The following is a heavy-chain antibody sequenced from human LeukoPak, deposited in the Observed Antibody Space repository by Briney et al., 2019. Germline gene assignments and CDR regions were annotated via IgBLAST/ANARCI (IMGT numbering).Heavy chain of an antibody. Sequence: ASVKVSCKASGYTFTSYYIQWARQAPGQGLEWMGIINPSGGSTTYAQKFQGRVTMTRDTSTSTVYMELSSLRSEDAAVYYCARSSNWNRFDYWGQGTLVTVSS. CDR2: INPSGGST. CDR3: ARSSNWNRFDY. J-gene: IGHJ4*02. V-gene: IGHV1-46*01. CDR1: GYTFTSYY. D-gene: IGHD1-1*01.